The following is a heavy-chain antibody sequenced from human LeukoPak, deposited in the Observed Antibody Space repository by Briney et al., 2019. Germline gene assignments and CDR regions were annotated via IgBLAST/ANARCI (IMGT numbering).Heavy chain of an antibody. D-gene: IGHD1-1*01. Sequence: PGGSLRLSCAASGFTFSDYYVSWIRQAPGKGLEWVSYISSSSSYTNYADSVKGRFTISRDNAKNSLYLQMNSLRAEDTAVYYCARVGKNGYAFDIWGQGTMVTVSS. CDR3: ARVGKNGYAFDI. CDR1: GFTFSDYY. V-gene: IGHV3-11*06. J-gene: IGHJ3*02. CDR2: ISSSSSYT.